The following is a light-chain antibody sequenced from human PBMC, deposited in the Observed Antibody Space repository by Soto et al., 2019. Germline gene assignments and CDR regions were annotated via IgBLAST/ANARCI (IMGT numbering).Light chain of an antibody. CDR3: QQYNNWPRT. Sequence: ETVMTQSPATLSVSPGERATLSCRASQSVSSNLAWYQQTPGQAPRLLIYGASTRATGIPARFSGSGSGTEFTLTISSLQSEDFAVYYCQQYNNWPRTFGQGTKLESK. J-gene: IGKJ2*01. CDR2: GAS. CDR1: QSVSSN. V-gene: IGKV3-15*01.